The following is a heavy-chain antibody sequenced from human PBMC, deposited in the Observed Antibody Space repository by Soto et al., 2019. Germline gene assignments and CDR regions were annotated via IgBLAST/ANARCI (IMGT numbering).Heavy chain of an antibody. V-gene: IGHV3-64D*06. CDR3: VKQAHGLDGVAFDY. CDR1: GFIFSEST. J-gene: IGHJ4*02. Sequence: GGSLRLSCSASGFIFSESTIYWVRQVPGKGLEAISAVSTSGRSTYYADSVKDRFTISRDNSKNTLFLQMGSLRPEDTAIYYCVKQAHGLDGVAFDYWGQGTQVTVYS. D-gene: IGHD2-15*01. CDR2: VSTSGRST.